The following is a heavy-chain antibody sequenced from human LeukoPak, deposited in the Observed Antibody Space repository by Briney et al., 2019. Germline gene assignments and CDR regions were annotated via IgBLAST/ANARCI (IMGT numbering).Heavy chain of an antibody. D-gene: IGHD3-9*01. V-gene: IGHV1-18*01. CDR3: ARSYDILTGYYNGATAFDI. CDR2: ISAYNGNT. J-gene: IGHJ3*02. Sequence: ASVKVSCKASGYTFTSYGISWVRQAPGQGLEWMGWISAYNGNTNYAQKLQGRVTMTTDTSTSTAYMELRSLRSDDTAVYYCARSYDILTGYYNGATAFDIWGQGTMVTVSS. CDR1: GYTFTSYG.